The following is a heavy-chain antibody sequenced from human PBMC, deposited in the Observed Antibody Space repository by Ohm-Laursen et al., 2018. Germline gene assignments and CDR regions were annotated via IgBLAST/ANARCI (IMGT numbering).Heavy chain of an antibody. CDR1: GFTFDDYA. Sequence: SLRLSCAASGFTFDDYAMHWVRHAPGKGLEWVSGISWNSGSIGYADSVKGRFTISRDNAKNSLYLQMNSLRAEDTAVYYCARSLGSYDAFDIWGQGTMVTVSS. V-gene: IGHV3-9*01. D-gene: IGHD3-10*01. CDR2: ISWNSGSI. CDR3: ARSLGSYDAFDI. J-gene: IGHJ3*02.